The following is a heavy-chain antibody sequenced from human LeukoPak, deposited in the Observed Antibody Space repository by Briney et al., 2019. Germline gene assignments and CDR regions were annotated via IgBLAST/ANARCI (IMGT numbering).Heavy chain of an antibody. D-gene: IGHD7-27*01. V-gene: IGHV3-23*01. CDR2: ITTSDGNT. J-gene: IGHJ4*02. CDR3: AKDGGLWVSAHWGDS. CDR1: GFTFSSYT. Sequence: GGSLRLSCAASGFTFSSYTMSWVRQAPGEGLEWVSTITTSDGNTYYADSVKGRFTVSRDNSKNTLYLQMNSLRAEDTAVYYCAKDGGLWVSAHWGDSWGRGTLVTVSS.